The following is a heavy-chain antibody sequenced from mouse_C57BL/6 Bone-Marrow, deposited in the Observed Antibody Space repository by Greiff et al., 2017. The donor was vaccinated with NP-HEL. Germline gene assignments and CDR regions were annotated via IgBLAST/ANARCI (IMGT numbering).Heavy chain of an antibody. CDR2: IYPGDGDT. CDR1: GYAFSSSW. V-gene: IGHV1-82*01. Sequence: VQLVESGPELVKPGASVKISCKASGYAFSSSWMNWVKQRPGKGLEWIGRIYPGDGDTNYNGKFKGKATLTADKSSSTAYMQLSSLTSEDSAVYFCARGFITTVVSYWYFDVWGTGTTVTVSS. D-gene: IGHD1-1*01. CDR3: ARGFITTVVSYWYFDV. J-gene: IGHJ1*03.